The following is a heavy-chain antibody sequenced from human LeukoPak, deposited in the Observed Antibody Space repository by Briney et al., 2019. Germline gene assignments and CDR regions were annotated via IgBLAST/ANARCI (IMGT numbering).Heavy chain of an antibody. CDR3: AGSSGTYAFFDY. V-gene: IGHV3-48*01. J-gene: IGHJ4*02. Sequence: GGSLRLSCAASGFTFSSYTMNWVRQAPGKGLEWVSYISTTSNTIYYADSVKGRFTISRDNAKNSLFLQMNSLRAEDTAVYYCAGSSGTYAFFDYWGQGSLVTVSS. D-gene: IGHD1-26*01. CDR1: GFTFSSYT. CDR2: ISTTSNTI.